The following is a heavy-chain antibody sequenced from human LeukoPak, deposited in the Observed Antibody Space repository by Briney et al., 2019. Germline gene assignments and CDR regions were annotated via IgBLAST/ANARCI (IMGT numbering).Heavy chain of an antibody. CDR1: GFTFSSYS. J-gene: IGHJ4*02. V-gene: IGHV3-21*01. CDR3: AISGSYPPFDY. D-gene: IGHD1-26*01. Sequence: GGSLRHSCAASGFTFSSYSMNWVRQAPGKGREWVSSISSSSSYIYYADSVKGRFTISRDNAKNSLYLQMNNLRAEGTAVYYCAISGSYPPFDYWGQGTLVTVSS. CDR2: ISSSSSYI.